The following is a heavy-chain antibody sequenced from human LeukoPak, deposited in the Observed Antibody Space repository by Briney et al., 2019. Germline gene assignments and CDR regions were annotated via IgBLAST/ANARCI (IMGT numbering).Heavy chain of an antibody. Sequence: PGGSLRLSCAASGFTLSRSWMRWVRQAPGKGLEWVANIKQDGSEKYYVDSVKGRFTISRDNAKNTLFLQMNSLRAEDTAVYYCAVGPFDYWGQGTLVTVSS. CDR1: GFTLSRSW. CDR3: AVGPFDY. CDR2: IKQDGSEK. J-gene: IGHJ4*02. V-gene: IGHV3-7*01.